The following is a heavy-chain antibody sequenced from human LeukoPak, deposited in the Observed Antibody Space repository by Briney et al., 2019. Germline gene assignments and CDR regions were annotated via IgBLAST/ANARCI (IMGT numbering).Heavy chain of an antibody. J-gene: IGHJ3*02. D-gene: IGHD3-22*01. V-gene: IGHV3-11*01. CDR1: GFTFSAYY. CDR3: AKVPSYDSIHAFDI. Sequence: GGSLRLSCAASGFTFSAYYMSWVRQAPGKGLERVSYISSSGSTIYYADSVKGRFTISRDNAKNTLYLQMNSLRAEDTAVYYCAKVPSYDSIHAFDIWGQGTMVTVSS. CDR2: ISSSGSTI.